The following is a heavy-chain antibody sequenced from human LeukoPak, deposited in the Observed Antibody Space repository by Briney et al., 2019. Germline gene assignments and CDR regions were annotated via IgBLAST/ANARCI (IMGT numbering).Heavy chain of an antibody. CDR2: IYSGGST. V-gene: IGHV3-66*01. CDR3: AREAVSMVDTAMAPVKDAFDX. Sequence: PGGSLRLSCAASGFTVSSNYMSWVRQAPGKGLEWVSVIYSGGSTYYADSVKGRFTISRDNSKNTLYLQMNSLRAEDTAVYYCAREAVSMVDTAMAPVKDAFDXXXQGTMVTVSS. D-gene: IGHD5-18*01. J-gene: IGHJ3*02. CDR1: GFTVSSNY.